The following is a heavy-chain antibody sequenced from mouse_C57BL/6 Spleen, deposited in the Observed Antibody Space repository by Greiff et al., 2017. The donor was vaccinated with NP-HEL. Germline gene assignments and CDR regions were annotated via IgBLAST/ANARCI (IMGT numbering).Heavy chain of an antibody. J-gene: IGHJ1*03. CDR1: GYTFTNYW. V-gene: IGHV1-63*01. CDR2: IYPGGGYT. D-gene: IGHD1-1*01. Sequence: VQLQQSGAELVRPGTSVKMSCKASGYTFTNYWIGWAKQRPGHGLEWIGDIYPGGGYTNYNEKFKGKATLTADKSSSTAYMQFSSLASEDSAIYYWSITTVGGYFDVWGTGTTVTVSS. CDR3: SITTVGGYFDV.